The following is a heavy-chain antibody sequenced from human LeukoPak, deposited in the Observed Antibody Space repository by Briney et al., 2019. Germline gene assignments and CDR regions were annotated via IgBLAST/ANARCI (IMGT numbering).Heavy chain of an antibody. J-gene: IGHJ4*02. V-gene: IGHV3-33*01. CDR3: ARDGIDYYDSSGYYRTVDY. CDR2: IWYDGSNK. CDR1: GFTFSSYG. Sequence: GGSLRLSCAASGFTFSSYGMHWVRQAPGKGLEWVAVIWYDGSNKYYADSVKGRFTISRDNSKNTLYLQMNSLRAEDTAMYYYARDGIDYYDSSGYYRTVDYWGQGTLVTVSS. D-gene: IGHD3-22*01.